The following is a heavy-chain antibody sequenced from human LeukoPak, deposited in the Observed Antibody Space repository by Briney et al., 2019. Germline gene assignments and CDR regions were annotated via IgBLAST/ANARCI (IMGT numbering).Heavy chain of an antibody. D-gene: IGHD6-13*01. CDR1: GYTFTSYD. CDR3: ARDIAAAGVFDL. Sequence: ASVKVSCKASGYTFTSYDINWVRQATGQGLEWMGWMNPNSGNTGYAQKFQGRVTMTRNTSMSTAYMELSSLRSGDTAVYYCARDIAAAGVFDLWGRGTLVTVSS. J-gene: IGHJ2*01. CDR2: MNPNSGNT. V-gene: IGHV1-8*01.